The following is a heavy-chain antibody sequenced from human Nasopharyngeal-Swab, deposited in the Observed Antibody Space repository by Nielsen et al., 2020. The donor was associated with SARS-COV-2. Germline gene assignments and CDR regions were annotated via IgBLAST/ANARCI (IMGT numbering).Heavy chain of an antibody. Sequence: LRLSCSVSGGSVNSGGYYWSWIRRHPEKGLEWMGYIYYTGNTFYNPSLKSRLTISSDTSKNQFSLNLISVTSADTALYFCARGNMIMYGGVVALDSWGQGTLVTVSS. CDR1: GGSVNSGGYY. CDR2: IYYTGNT. D-gene: IGHD3-16*02. CDR3: ARGNMIMYGGVVALDS. J-gene: IGHJ4*02. V-gene: IGHV4-31*03.